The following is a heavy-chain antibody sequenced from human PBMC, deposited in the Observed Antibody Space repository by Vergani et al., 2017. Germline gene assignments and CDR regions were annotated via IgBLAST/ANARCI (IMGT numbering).Heavy chain of an antibody. D-gene: IGHD1-1*01. CDR3: ARMAYNYDAFDI. CDR1: GFTFDDYA. Sequence: EVQLVESGGGLVQPGRSLRLSCAASGFTFDDYAMHWVRQAPGKGLEWVSGISWNSGSIGYADSVKGRFTISRDNAKNSLYLQMNSLRAEDTAVYYCARMAYNYDAFDIWGQGTMVTVSS. J-gene: IGHJ3*02. V-gene: IGHV3-9*01. CDR2: ISWNSGSI.